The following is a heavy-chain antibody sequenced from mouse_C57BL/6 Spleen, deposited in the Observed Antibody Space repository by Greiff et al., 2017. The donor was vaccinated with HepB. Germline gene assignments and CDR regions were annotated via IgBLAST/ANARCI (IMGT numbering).Heavy chain of an antibody. V-gene: IGHV1-15*01. CDR2: IDPETGGT. Sequence: VQLQQSGAELVRPGASVTLSCKASGYTFTDYEMHWVKQTPVHGLEWIGAIDPETGGTAYNQKFKGKAILTADKSSSTAYMELRSLTSEDSAVYYCTRGKGYDGYYWGQGTTLTVSS. CDR3: TRGKGYDGYY. J-gene: IGHJ2*01. D-gene: IGHD2-3*01. CDR1: GYTFTDYE.